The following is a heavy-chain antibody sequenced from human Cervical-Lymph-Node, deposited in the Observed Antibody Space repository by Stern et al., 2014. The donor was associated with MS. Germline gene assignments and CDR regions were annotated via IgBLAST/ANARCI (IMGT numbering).Heavy chain of an antibody. V-gene: IGHV3-33*01. D-gene: IGHD6-19*01. CDR1: GFTFRRYG. J-gene: IGHJ4*02. CDR3: ARDGSGWCPDY. Sequence: QLVESGGGVVQPGRSLRLSCATSGFTFRRYGIHWVRQAPGKGLEWVALIRTVGSDQVYADSVKGRFTVSRDNSRNTVFLQMNSLGDDDTAVYYCARDGSGWCPDYWGQGTLVTVSS. CDR2: IRTVGSDQ.